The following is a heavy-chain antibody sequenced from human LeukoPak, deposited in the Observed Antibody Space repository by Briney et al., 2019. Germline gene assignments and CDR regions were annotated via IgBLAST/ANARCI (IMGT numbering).Heavy chain of an antibody. J-gene: IGHJ4*02. Sequence: GGSLRLSCAASGFTFTTYAMSWVRQAPGKSLEWVSAISGSGGTTYYADSVKGRFTISRDNSKNTLYVQMNSLRAEDTAVYYCAKEITFGGVIDYWGQGTLVTVSS. CDR1: GFTFTTYA. V-gene: IGHV3-23*01. D-gene: IGHD3-16*02. CDR2: ISGSGGTT. CDR3: AKEITFGGVIDY.